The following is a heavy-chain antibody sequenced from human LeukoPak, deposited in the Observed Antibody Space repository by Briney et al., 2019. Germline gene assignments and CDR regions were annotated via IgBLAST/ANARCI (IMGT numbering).Heavy chain of an antibody. CDR3: ASGYCSGGSCYRWIDY. J-gene: IGHJ4*02. V-gene: IGHV4-31*03. CDR1: GGSISSGGYS. Sequence: SQTLSLTCTVSGGSISSGGYSWSWIRQHPGTGLEWIGYIYYSGSTYYNPSLKSRVTISVDTSKNQFSLNLSSVTAADTAVYYCASGYCSGGSCYRWIDYWGQGTLVTVSS. D-gene: IGHD2-15*01. CDR2: IYYSGST.